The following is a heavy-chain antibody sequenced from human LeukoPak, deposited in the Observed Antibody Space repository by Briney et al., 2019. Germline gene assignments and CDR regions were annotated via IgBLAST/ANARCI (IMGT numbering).Heavy chain of an antibody. Sequence: SVKVSCKASGGTFSSYAISWVRQAPGPGLEWMGRIIPILGIANYAQKFQGRVTITADKSTSTAYMELSSLRSEDTAVYYCARDAWGYVSFDYWGQGTLVTVSS. CDR1: GGTFSSYA. D-gene: IGHD3-16*01. V-gene: IGHV1-69*04. CDR3: ARDAWGYVSFDY. J-gene: IGHJ4*02. CDR2: IIPILGIA.